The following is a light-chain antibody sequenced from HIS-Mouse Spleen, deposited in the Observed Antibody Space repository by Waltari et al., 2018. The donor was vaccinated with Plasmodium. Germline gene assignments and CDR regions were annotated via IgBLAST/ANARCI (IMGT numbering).Light chain of an antibody. CDR1: QSVTSY. J-gene: IGKJ4*01. CDR2: DAS. CDR3: QQRSNWPSLT. Sequence: EIVLTPSPPTLSLSPGERATLSCRASQSVTSYLAWYQQKPGQPPRLLIYDASNRATGIPARFSGSGSGTDFTLTISSLEPEDFAVYYCQQRSNWPSLTFGGGTKVEIK. V-gene: IGKV3-11*01.